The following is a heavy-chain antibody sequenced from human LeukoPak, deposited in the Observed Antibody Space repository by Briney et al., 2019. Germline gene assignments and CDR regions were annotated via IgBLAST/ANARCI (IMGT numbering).Heavy chain of an antibody. Sequence: PSGTLSLTCAVSGYSFSSGYYWGWIRQPPGKGLEWIGSIYHSGSTYYNPSLKSRVTISVDTSKNQFSLKLSSVTAADTAVYHCAIGPGYGSGWYLYWGQGTLVTVSS. J-gene: IGHJ4*02. CDR1: GYSFSSGYY. V-gene: IGHV4-38-2*01. CDR2: IYHSGST. D-gene: IGHD6-19*01. CDR3: AIGPGYGSGWYLY.